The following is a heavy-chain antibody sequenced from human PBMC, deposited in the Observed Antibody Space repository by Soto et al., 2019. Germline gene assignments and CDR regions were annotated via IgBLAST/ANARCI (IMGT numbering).Heavy chain of an antibody. D-gene: IGHD3-22*01. CDR2: IYYTGTT. V-gene: IGHV4-59*04. CDR3: ARHEYFSSVYDLLEV. J-gene: IGHJ3*01. CDR1: GGSLSGFS. Sequence: KASETLSLTCSVSGGSLSGFSWSWIRQPPGRGLEWIGYIYYTGTTFYNPSLRSRVSMTIDASKNRFSLNLCSVTASDTALYYCARHEYFSSVYDLLEVWGRGTMVTVSS.